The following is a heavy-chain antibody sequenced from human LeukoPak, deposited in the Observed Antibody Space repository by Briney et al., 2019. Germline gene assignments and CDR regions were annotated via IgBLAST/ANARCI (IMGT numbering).Heavy chain of an antibody. CDR2: IKHDGTYT. V-gene: IGHV3-7*01. Sequence: GGSVRLSCEASGFDFRNYYMSWVRQAPGKGLEWLANIKHDGTYTNYKDSVKGRLTLSRDNAKNSVYLQMNSLRAEDTAVYYCTRDEGATVATYRFDFWGRGTLVTVSS. CDR3: TRDEGATVATYRFDF. D-gene: IGHD4-23*01. J-gene: IGHJ4*02. CDR1: GFDFRNYY.